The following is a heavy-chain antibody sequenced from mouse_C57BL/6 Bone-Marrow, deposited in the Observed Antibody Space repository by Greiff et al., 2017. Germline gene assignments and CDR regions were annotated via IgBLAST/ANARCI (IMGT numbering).Heavy chain of an antibody. V-gene: IGHV1-55*01. J-gene: IGHJ4*01. CDR3: ARTDPYYGSSYCAMDD. CDR1: GYTFTSYW. CDR2: IYPGSGST. Sequence: QVQLQQPGAELVKPGASVKMSCKASGYTFTSYWITWVKQRPGQGLEWIGDIYPGSGSTNYNEKFKSKATLTVDTSSSTAYMQRISLTSEDSAVYYCARTDPYYGSSYCAMDDWGQGTSVTVSS. D-gene: IGHD1-1*01.